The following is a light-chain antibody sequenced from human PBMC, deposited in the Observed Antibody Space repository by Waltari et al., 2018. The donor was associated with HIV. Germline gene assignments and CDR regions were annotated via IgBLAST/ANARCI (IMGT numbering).Light chain of an antibody. CDR3: AVWDDSLRGGV. V-gene: IGLV1-47*01. CDR2: ANN. J-gene: IGLJ3*02. CDR1: SSHIGDFS. Sequence: QSVLTQPLSASGTPGQRVTISSSGSSSHIGDFSVSWYQHLPGAAPKLLVYANNQRPSGVPDRFSGSRSGTSASLAISGLRSEDEAVYSCAVWDDSLRGGVFGGGTKLTVL.